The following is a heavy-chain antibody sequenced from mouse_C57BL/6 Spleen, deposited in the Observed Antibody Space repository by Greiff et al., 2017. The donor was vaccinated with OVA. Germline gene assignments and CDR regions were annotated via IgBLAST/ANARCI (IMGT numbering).Heavy chain of an antibody. CDR1: GYTFTDYN. V-gene: IGHV1-18*01. CDR3: AREYYGSRGNWYFDV. D-gene: IGHD1-1*01. Sequence: EVHLVESGPELVKPGASVKIPCKASGYTFTDYNMDWVKQSHGKSLEWIGDINPNNGGTIYNQKFKGKATLTVDKSSSTAYMELRSLTSEDTAVYYCAREYYGSRGNWYFDVWGTGTTVTVSS. CDR2: INPNNGGT. J-gene: IGHJ1*03.